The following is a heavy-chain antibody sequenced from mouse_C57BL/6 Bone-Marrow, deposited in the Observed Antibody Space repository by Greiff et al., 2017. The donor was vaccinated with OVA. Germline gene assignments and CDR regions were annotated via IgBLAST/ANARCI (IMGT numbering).Heavy chain of an antibody. CDR1: GFTFKDYY. V-gene: IGHV14-2*01. CDR2: IDPEDGET. J-gene: IGHJ1*03. D-gene: IGHD4-1*01. CDR3: ARGSNCFFYWYFDV. Sequence: VQLQQSGAELVKPGASVKLSCTASGFTFKDYYMHWVKQRTEQGLEWIGRIDPEDGETKYAPKFQGKATITADTSSNTAYLQLSSLTSEDTAVYYCARGSNCFFYWYFDVWGTGTTVTVSS.